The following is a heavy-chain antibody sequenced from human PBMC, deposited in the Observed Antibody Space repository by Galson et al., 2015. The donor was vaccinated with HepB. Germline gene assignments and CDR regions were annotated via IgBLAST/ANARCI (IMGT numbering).Heavy chain of an antibody. CDR1: ISTYY. CDR2: IYYSGST. CDR3: AREECSGGSCYGPGADIYMDV. J-gene: IGHJ6*02. D-gene: IGHD2-15*01. Sequence: ISTYYWSWIRQPPGKGLEWIGYIYYSGSTNYNPSLKSRVTISVDTSKNQFSLKLSSVTAADTAVYYCAREECSGGSCYGPGADIYMDVWGQGTTVTVSS. V-gene: IGHV4-59*01.